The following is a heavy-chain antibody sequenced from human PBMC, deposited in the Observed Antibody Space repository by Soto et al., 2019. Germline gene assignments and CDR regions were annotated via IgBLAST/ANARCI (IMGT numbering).Heavy chain of an antibody. CDR2: IYYSGST. CDR3: ARSLGVAAAGPFDY. V-gene: IGHV4-31*03. J-gene: IGHJ4*01. CDR1: GGSISSGGYY. D-gene: IGHD6-13*01. Sequence: QVQLQESGPGLVKPSQTLSLTCTVSGGSISSGGYYWSWIRQHPGKGLEWIGYIYYSGSTYYNPSLKNRVTTSVDTSKNQFSLNLSSVTAAHTAVYYCARSLGVAAAGPFDYLGHETLLTVSS.